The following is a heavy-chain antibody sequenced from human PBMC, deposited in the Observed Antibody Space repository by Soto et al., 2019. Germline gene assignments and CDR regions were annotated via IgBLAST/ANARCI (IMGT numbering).Heavy chain of an antibody. CDR1: GYPFNTYW. CDR3: ARRRYTYGQRYYFDF. V-gene: IGHV5-51*01. CDR2: IYPGDSET. Sequence: GESLKISCKGSGYPFNTYWIDWVRQMPGKGLEWMGVIYPGDSETRYSPSFQGQVTISADKSITTAYLQWSSLKASDTAIYYCARRRYTYGQRYYFDFWGQGTRVTVSS. J-gene: IGHJ4*02. D-gene: IGHD5-18*01.